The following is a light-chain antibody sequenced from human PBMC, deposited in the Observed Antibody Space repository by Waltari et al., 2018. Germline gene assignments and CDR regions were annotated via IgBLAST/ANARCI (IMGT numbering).Light chain of an antibody. CDR2: EGS. CDR1: SHDVGSYNL. Sequence: QSALTQPASVSGSPGPSITIPCTGASHDVGSYNLVSWYQRHPGKAPELLIYEGSKRPSGVSNRFSGSKSGNTASLTISGLQAEDEADYFCCSYASGSTIIFGGGTKLTVL. J-gene: IGLJ2*01. V-gene: IGLV2-23*01. CDR3: CSYASGSTII.